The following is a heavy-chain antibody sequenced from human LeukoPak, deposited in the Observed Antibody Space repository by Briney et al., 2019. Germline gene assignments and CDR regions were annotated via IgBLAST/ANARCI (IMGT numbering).Heavy chain of an antibody. V-gene: IGHV4-4*02. CDR3: ARGPRK. Sequence: SETLSLTCAVSGGSITIGTWWTWVRQSPGQGLEWIGEVYYSGSPNYNSSLKSRVTISLDKTKNQFLLNLTSVTAADTAVYYCARGPRKWGQGTMVTVSS. J-gene: IGHJ3*01. CDR1: GGSITIGTW. CDR2: VYYSGSP.